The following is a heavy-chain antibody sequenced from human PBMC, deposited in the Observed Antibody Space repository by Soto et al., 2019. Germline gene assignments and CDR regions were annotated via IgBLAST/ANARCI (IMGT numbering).Heavy chain of an antibody. Sequence: EVQLLESGGDLVQPGGSLRLSCAASGFPFSTYAMTWVRQAPGKGLEWVSAISGSGGSTYYADSVKGRFTISRDKSKNTLFLQMNSLRAEDTAVYYCAKNWDTTFSSSSHWGQGTLVTVSS. CDR2: ISGSGGST. J-gene: IGHJ4*02. CDR3: AKNWDTTFSSSSH. D-gene: IGHD6-6*01. V-gene: IGHV3-23*01. CDR1: GFPFSTYA.